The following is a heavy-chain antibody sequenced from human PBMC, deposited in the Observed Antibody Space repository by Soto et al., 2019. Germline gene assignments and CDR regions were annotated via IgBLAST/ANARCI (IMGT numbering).Heavy chain of an antibody. V-gene: IGHV1-18*01. Sequence: ASVNVSCKSSGYTFTSYCISWVRQAPGQGLEWMGWISAYNGNTNYAQKLQGRVTMTTDTSTSTAYMELRSLRSDDTAVYYCARGNPYYGSGSYYPDFDYWGQGTLVTVSS. CDR3: ARGNPYYGSGSYYPDFDY. J-gene: IGHJ4*02. CDR1: GYTFTSYC. D-gene: IGHD3-10*01. CDR2: ISAYNGNT.